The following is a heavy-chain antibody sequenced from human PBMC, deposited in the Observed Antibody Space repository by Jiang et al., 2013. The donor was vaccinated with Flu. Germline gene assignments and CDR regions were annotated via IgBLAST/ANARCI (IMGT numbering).Heavy chain of an antibody. V-gene: IGHV1-69*01. CDR2: A. D-gene: IGHD6-19*01. CDR3: ARVGCPFSFYRSGSGTVGCYFQH. Sequence: ANYAQKFQGRVTITADESTSTAYMELSSLRSEDTAVYYCARVGCPFSFYRSGSGTVGCYFQHWGQGTLVTVSS. J-gene: IGHJ1*01.